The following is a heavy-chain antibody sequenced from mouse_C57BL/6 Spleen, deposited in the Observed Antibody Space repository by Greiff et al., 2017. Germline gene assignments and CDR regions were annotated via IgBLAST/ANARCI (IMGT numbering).Heavy chain of an antibody. V-gene: IGHV5-17*01. CDR2: ISSGSSTI. Sequence: EVKLQESGGGLVKPGGSLKLSCAASGFTFSDYGMHWVRQAPEKGLEWVAYISSGSSTIYYADTVKGRFTISRDNAKNTLFLQMTSLRSEDTAMYYCARRTVVAPYYFDYWGQGTTLTVSS. CDR3: ARRTVVAPYYFDY. J-gene: IGHJ2*01. CDR1: GFTFSDYG. D-gene: IGHD1-1*01.